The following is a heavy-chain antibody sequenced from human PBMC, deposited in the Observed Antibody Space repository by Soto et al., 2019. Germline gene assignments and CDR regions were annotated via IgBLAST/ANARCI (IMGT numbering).Heavy chain of an antibody. CDR1: GYSFTDYN. J-gene: IGHJ4*02. CDR2: VDPNGGGA. CDR3: ATWVDYGDFEGFDF. Sequence: QGQLLQSGAEVKKPGASVKVACKTSGYSFTDYNLHWVRQDPGQGLEWMGCVDPNGGGANSAQKFQGSVTMAWDTSITTAYLDLTRLTTNDPSTYFCATWVDYGDFEGFDFWGQGTLVTVSS. V-gene: IGHV1-2*04. D-gene: IGHD4-17*01.